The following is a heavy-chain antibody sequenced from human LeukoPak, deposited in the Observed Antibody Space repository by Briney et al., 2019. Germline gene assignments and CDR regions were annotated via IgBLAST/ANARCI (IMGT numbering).Heavy chain of an antibody. CDR3: ARGPSIAVAGGAFDI. V-gene: IGHV1-69*13. J-gene: IGHJ3*02. CDR2: IIPIFGTA. Sequence: SVKVSCKASGGTXSSYAISWVRQAPGQGLEWMGGIIPIFGTANYAQKFQGRVTITADESTSTAYMELSSLRSEDTAVYYCARGPSIAVAGGAFDIWGQGTMVTVSS. CDR1: GGTXSSYA. D-gene: IGHD6-19*01.